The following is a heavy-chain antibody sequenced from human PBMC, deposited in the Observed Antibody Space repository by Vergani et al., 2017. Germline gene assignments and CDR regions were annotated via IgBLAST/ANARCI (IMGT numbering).Heavy chain of an antibody. Sequence: QVQLQESGPGLVKPSQTLSLTCTVSGGSISSGGYYWSWIRQHPGKGLEWIGYIYYSGSTYYNPSLKSRVTISVDTSKNQFSLKLSSVTAAVTAVYYCARDHDILSKFDTWGQGTLVTVSS. CDR2: IYYSGST. CDR3: ARDHDILSKFDT. J-gene: IGHJ5*02. V-gene: IGHV4-31*03. CDR1: GGSISSGGYY. D-gene: IGHD3-9*01.